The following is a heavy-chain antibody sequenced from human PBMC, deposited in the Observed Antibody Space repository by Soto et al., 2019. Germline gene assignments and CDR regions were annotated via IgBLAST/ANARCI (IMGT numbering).Heavy chain of an antibody. D-gene: IGHD6-19*01. CDR1: GGSISSGGYY. Sequence: QVQLQESGPGLVKPSQTLSLTCTVSGGSISSGGYYWSWIRQHPGKGLEWIGYIYYSGSTYYNPSLKSRVTISVDTSKNQFSLKLSSVTAADTAVYYCVRDGGSSGWYAIDYWGQGTLVTVSS. V-gene: IGHV4-31*03. CDR2: IYYSGST. CDR3: VRDGGSSGWYAIDY. J-gene: IGHJ4*02.